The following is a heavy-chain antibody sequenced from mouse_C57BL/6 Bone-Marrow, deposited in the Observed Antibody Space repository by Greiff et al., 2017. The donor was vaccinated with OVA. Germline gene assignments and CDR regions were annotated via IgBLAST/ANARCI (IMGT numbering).Heavy chain of an antibody. Sequence: VQLQQPGAELVKPGASVKLSCKASGYTFTSYWMQWVKQRPGQGLEWIGEIDPSDSYTNYNQKFKGKATLTVDTSSSPAYMQLSSLTSEDSAVYYCAREVYYGSSLYYFDYWGQGTTLTVSS. CDR1: GYTFTSYW. V-gene: IGHV1-50*01. CDR3: AREVYYGSSLYYFDY. J-gene: IGHJ2*01. CDR2: IDPSDSYT. D-gene: IGHD1-1*01.